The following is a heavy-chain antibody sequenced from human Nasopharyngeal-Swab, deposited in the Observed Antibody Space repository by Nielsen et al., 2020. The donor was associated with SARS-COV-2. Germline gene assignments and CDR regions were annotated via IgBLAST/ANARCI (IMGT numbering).Heavy chain of an antibody. V-gene: IGHV4-59*03. CDR2: TYHTGTT. CDR3: AATRYSYGPFFDY. CDR1: DASINIYD. J-gene: IGHJ4*02. Sequence: SETLSLTCTVSDASINIYDCSWIRQSPGKGLEWLGHTYHTGTTNYNPSLKSQIIRSVDPSKNQSSFSLNLSSVTAADTALYYCAATRYSYGPFFDYWAQGTKVTVSS. D-gene: IGHD5-18*01.